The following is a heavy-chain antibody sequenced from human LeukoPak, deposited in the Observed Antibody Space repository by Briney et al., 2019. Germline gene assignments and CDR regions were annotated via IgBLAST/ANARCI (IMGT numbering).Heavy chain of an antibody. CDR3: ARGTDTKPFWSGYWLDV. V-gene: IGHV3-30*03. D-gene: IGHD3-3*01. J-gene: IGHJ6*02. CDR2: ISYDESNK. CDR1: GFTFSSSA. Sequence: GGSLRLSCAASGFTFSSSAMHWVRQAPGKALEWVAVISYDESNKYYADSVKGRFTISRDNSKNTLYLQMNSLRAEDTAVYYCARGTDTKPFWSGYWLDVWGQGTTVTVSS.